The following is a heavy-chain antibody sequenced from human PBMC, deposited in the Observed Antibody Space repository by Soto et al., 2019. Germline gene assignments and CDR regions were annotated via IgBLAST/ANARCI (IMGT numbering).Heavy chain of an antibody. CDR2: ISSSGSTI. CDR3: ARDYGRSYSSGWIDAFDI. V-gene: IGHV3-11*01. Sequence: VGSLRHSCAASGCTCIDYYMSWIRQAPGKGLEWVSYISSSGSTIYYADSVKGRFTISRDNAKNSLYLQMNSLRAEDTAVYYCARDYGRSYSSGWIDAFDIWGQGTMVTVSS. D-gene: IGHD6-19*01. J-gene: IGHJ3*02. CDR1: GCTCIDYY.